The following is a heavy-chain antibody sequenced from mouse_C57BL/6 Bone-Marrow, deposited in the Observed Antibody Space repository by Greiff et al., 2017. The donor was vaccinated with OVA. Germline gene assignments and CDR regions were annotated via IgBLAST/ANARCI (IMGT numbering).Heavy chain of an antibody. Sequence: VKLMESGAELVRPGASVTLSCKASGYTFTDYEMHWVKQTPVHGLEWIGAIDPETGGTAYNQKFKGKAILTADKSSSTAYMELRSLTSEDSAVYYCTRDEDYWGQGTSVTVSS. J-gene: IGHJ4*01. V-gene: IGHV1-15*01. CDR2: IDPETGGT. CDR3: TRDEDY. CDR1: GYTFTDYE.